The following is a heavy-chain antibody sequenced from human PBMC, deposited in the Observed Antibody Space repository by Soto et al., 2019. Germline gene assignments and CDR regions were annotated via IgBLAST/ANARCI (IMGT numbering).Heavy chain of an antibody. Sequence: GWSLRLACASSGFTFISYAMSWVRQAPGKGLEWVSAISGSGGSTYYADSVKGRFTISRDNSKNTLYLQMNSLRAEDTAVYYCAKDLNPQFFDYWGQGTLVTVS. CDR2: ISGSGGST. J-gene: IGHJ4*02. V-gene: IGHV3-23*01. CDR1: GFTFISYA. CDR3: AKDLNPQFFDY.